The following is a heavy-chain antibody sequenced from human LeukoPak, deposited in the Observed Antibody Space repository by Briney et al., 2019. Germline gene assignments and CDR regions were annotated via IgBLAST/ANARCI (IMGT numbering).Heavy chain of an antibody. D-gene: IGHD3-3*01. CDR1: GYTFTCYY. CDR2: INPNSGGT. CDR3: AREAPPTIFGVVSNMDV. J-gene: IGHJ6*03. V-gene: IGHV1-2*02. Sequence: GASVKVSCKASGYTFTCYYMHWVRQAPGQGLEWMGWINPNSGGTNYAQKFQGRVTMTRDTSISTAYMELSRLRSDDTAVYYCAREAPPTIFGVVSNMDVWGKGTTVTVSS.